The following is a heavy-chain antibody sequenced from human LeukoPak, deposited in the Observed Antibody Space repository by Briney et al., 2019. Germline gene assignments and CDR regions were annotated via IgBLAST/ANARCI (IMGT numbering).Heavy chain of an antibody. CDR2: IYYSGST. V-gene: IGHV4-59*08. CDR1: GGSISSYY. D-gene: IGHD6-13*01. J-gene: IGHJ5*02. Sequence: SEPLSLTCTVSGGSISSYYWSWIRQPPGKGLEWIGYIYYSGSTNYNPSLKSRVTISVDTSKNQFSLKLSSVTAADTAVYYCARRRGIAAAGGDWFDPWGQGTLVTVSS. CDR3: ARRRGIAAAGGDWFDP.